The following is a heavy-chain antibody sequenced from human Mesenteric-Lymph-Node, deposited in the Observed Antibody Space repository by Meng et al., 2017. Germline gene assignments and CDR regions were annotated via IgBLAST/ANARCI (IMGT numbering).Heavy chain of an antibody. V-gene: IGHV1-3*01. J-gene: IGHJ4*02. D-gene: IGHD2-21*02. CDR1: GYSFTTYG. CDR3: AKSSLHAGTLYFDS. CDR2: VNAASGNT. Sequence: QVQLVQSGAEVKNPGASVKVSCKTSGYSFTTYGIHWVRQAPGQSLEWMGWVNAASGNTRYSQKFQDRVTINRDTFASSAYMEVSSLRSEDTAVYYCAKSSLHAGTLYFDSWGQGTLVTVSS.